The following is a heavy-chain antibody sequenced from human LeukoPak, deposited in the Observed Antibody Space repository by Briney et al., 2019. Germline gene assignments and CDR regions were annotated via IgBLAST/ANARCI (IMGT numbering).Heavy chain of an antibody. CDR1: GFTVSSNY. CDR2: IYSGGST. J-gene: IGHJ3*02. D-gene: IGHD3-3*01. Sequence: GGSLRLSCAASGFTVSSNYMSWVCQAPGKGLEWVSVIYSGGSTYYADSVKGRFTISRDNSKNTLYLQMSSLRAEDTAVYYCARVNSPLRFYDIWGQGTMVTVSS. CDR3: ARVNSPLRFYDI. V-gene: IGHV3-53*01.